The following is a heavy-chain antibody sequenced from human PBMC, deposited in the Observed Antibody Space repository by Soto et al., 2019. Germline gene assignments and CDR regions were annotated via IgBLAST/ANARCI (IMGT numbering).Heavy chain of an antibody. CDR1: GGSFSGYY. CDR2: INHSGST. CDR3: ARGRRTYYYYGMDV. Sequence: PSETLSLTCAVCGGSFSGYYWSWIRQPPGKGLEWIGEINHSGSTNYNPSLKSRVTISVDTSKNQFSLKLSSVTAADTAVYYCARGRRTYYYYGMDVWGQGTTVTVSS. J-gene: IGHJ6*02. V-gene: IGHV4-34*01.